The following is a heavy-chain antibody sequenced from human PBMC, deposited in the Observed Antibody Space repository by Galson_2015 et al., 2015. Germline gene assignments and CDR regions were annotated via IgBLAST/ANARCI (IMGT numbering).Heavy chain of an antibody. CDR1: GFTFATYA. J-gene: IGHJ3*02. D-gene: IGHD4-17*01. CDR3: ARAFRRDYAAIDAFDS. V-gene: IGHV3-23*01. CDR2: ISDSGGTS. Sequence: SLRLSCAASGFTFATYAMAWVRQAPGKGLEWVSGISDSGGTSFHADSVQGRFSISRDTPKNTLYLQMNGLRVDDTAIYYCARAFRRDYAAIDAFDSWSQGTIVTVSS.